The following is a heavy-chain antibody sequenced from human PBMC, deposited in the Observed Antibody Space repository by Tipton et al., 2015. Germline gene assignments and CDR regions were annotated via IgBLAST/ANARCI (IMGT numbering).Heavy chain of an antibody. CDR1: GDSVSGYY. J-gene: IGHJ3*02. Sequence: TLSLTCSVSGDSVSGYYWSWIRQAPGKGLEWIGYIYDSVRTNYKPSLKSRVTISLDTSKNQVSLKVTSVTAADTAVYYCAREPGVGVNPYDAFDIWGRGTMVTVSS. CDR2: IYDSVRT. V-gene: IGHV4-59*02. D-gene: IGHD3-3*01. CDR3: AREPGVGVNPYDAFDI.